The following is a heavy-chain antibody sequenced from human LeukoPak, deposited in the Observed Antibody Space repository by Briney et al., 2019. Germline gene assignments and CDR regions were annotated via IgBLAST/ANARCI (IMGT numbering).Heavy chain of an antibody. CDR1: GFTFSNYK. V-gene: IGHV3-48*01. CDR3: ARGYNIPYYYMDV. D-gene: IGHD3-9*01. J-gene: IGHJ6*03. Sequence: GGSLRLSCEASGFTFSNYKMNWVRQAPGKGLEWVAYISSSSTTMFYADSVKGRFTISRDKARNSLYLQMNSLRVEDTAVYYCARGYNIPYYYMDVSGKGTTVTLS. CDR2: ISSSSTTM.